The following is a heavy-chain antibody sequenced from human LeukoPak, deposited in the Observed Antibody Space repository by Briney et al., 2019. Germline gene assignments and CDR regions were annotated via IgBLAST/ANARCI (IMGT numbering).Heavy chain of an antibody. V-gene: IGHV4-59*01. J-gene: IGHJ5*02. D-gene: IGHD6-19*01. CDR1: GGSISSYY. Sequence: SETLSLTCTVSGGSISSYYWSWIRQPPGKGLEWIGYIYYSGSTNYNPSLKSRVTISVDTSKNQFSLKLSSVTAADTAVYYCAREGVAGNYRFDPWGQGTLVAVSS. CDR3: AREGVAGNYRFDP. CDR2: IYYSGST.